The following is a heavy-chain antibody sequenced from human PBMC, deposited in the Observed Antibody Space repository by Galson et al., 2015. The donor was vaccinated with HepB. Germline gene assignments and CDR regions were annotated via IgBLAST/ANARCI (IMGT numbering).Heavy chain of an antibody. Sequence: SVKVSCKASGYTFTSYGITWVRQAPGQGLEWMGWINNYNGNTIYAQSFRGRVTMTTDTSTSTAYMEVRSLRSDDTAVYYCARIIDYSGSAPGAFDYWCQGTLVPVSS. D-gene: IGHD5-12*01. CDR2: INNYNGNT. J-gene: IGHJ4*02. CDR3: ARIIDYSGSAPGAFDY. CDR1: GYTFTSYG. V-gene: IGHV1-18*01.